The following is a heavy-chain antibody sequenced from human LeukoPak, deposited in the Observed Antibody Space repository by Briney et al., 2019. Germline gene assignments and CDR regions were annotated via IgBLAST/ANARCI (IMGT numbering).Heavy chain of an antibody. CDR1: GFTFSSYG. CDR3: AKEGTAMASSYFDY. J-gene: IGHJ4*02. Sequence: SLRLSCAASGFTFSSYGMQWVRQAPGKGLEWVAVISHDGTVQHYADSVKGRFTISRDNSDNTLSLQMNSLRDEDTAMYYCAKEGTAMASSYFDYWGQGTLITVSS. V-gene: IGHV3-30*18. CDR2: ISHDGTVQ. D-gene: IGHD5-18*01.